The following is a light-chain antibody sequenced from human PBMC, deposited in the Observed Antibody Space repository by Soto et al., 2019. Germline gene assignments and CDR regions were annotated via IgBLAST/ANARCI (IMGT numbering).Light chain of an antibody. J-gene: IGKJ1*01. V-gene: IGKV1-5*03. CDR1: ENINIW. Sequence: DIQMTQSPSTLSASVGDRVTITCRASENINIWLAWYQQKPGKAPKPLVYRAPVLESGVPPRFSGSGSGTEFSLTISSLQPDDFATYYCQHYSLYWAFGQGTKVEIK. CDR2: RAP. CDR3: QHYSLYWA.